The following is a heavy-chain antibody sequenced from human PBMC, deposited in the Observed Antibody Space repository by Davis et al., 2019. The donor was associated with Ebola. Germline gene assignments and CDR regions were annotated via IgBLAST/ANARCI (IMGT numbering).Heavy chain of an antibody. Sequence: PGGSLRLSCAASGFTLSIYTMHWVRQAPGKGLEWVAAISSDGRNKHYAASVRGRVVISRDTAKDTLYLPMSGLRAEDTAVYYCARGREDYLDYWGQGTLVTVSS. CDR1: GFTLSIYT. CDR3: ARGREDYLDY. D-gene: IGHD1-26*01. CDR2: ISSDGRNK. J-gene: IGHJ4*02. V-gene: IGHV3-30*09.